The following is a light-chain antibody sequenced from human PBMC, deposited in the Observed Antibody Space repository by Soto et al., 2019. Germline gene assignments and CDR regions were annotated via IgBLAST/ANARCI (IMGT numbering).Light chain of an antibody. V-gene: IGLV2-14*03. Sequence: QSVLTQPASVSGSPGQSITFSCSGTSSDIGGYDYVSWYQHHPGKAPKLMIYDVTDRPSGVSNRFSGSKSGNTASLTISGLRAEDEADYYCSSYTSSTTVVFGGGTKLTVL. CDR2: DVT. CDR3: SSYTSSTTVV. CDR1: SSDIGGYDY. J-gene: IGLJ2*01.